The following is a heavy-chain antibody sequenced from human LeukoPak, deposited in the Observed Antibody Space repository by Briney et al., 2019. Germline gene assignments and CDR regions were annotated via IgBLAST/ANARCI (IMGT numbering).Heavy chain of an antibody. CDR3: ARVSPIPAAGSSYYFAMDV. D-gene: IGHD6-13*01. CDR2: IYSSGTT. V-gene: IGHV4-4*07. Sequence: SETLSLTCTVSGGSISSYYWSWIRQPAAKGLEWIGRIYSSGTTTYNPSFKSRVTMSLDTSDNQLSLKLTSVTAADTAVYYCARVSPIPAAGSSYYFAMDVWGQGTTVTVSS. J-gene: IGHJ6*02. CDR1: GGSISSYY.